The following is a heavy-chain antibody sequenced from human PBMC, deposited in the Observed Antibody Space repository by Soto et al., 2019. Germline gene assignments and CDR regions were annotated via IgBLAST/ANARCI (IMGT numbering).Heavy chain of an antibody. CDR3: ARSGSGWYYYYGMDV. Sequence: SETLSLTCTVSGGSISSYYWSWIRQPPGKGLEWIGYIYYSGSTNYNPSLKSRVTISVDTSKNQFSLKLSSVTAADTAVYYCARSGSGWYYYYGMDVWGQGTTVT. V-gene: IGHV4-59*01. CDR2: IYYSGST. D-gene: IGHD6-19*01. CDR1: GGSISSYY. J-gene: IGHJ6*02.